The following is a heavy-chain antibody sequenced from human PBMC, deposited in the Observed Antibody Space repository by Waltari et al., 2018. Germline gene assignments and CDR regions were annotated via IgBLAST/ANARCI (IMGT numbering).Heavy chain of an antibody. CDR2: INHRGST. Sequence: QVQLQQWGAGLLKPSETLSLTCAVYGGSFSGYYWSWIRQPPGKGLEWIGEINHRGSTNYNPALKSRVTVSVDTSKNQFSLKLSSVTAADTAVYYCARNDYGDYNYYYYGMDVWAKGPRSPSP. V-gene: IGHV4-34*01. D-gene: IGHD4-17*01. CDR3: ARNDYGDYNYYYYGMDV. J-gene: IGHJ6*02. CDR1: GGSFSGYY.